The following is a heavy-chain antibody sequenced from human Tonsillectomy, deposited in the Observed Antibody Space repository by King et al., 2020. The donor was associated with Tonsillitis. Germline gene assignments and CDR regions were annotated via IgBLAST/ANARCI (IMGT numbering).Heavy chain of an antibody. CDR1: GYSISSGYY. V-gene: IGHV4-38-2*01. CDR3: ASEIATMNNWFDP. CDR2: IYHSGST. D-gene: IGHD5-24*01. Sequence: QLQESGPGLVKPSETLSLTCAVSGYSISSGYYWGWIRQPPGKGLEWIGSIYHSGSTYYNPSLKSRVTISVDTSKNQFSLKLSSVTAADTAVYYCASEIATMNNWFDPWGQGTLVTVSS. J-gene: IGHJ5*02.